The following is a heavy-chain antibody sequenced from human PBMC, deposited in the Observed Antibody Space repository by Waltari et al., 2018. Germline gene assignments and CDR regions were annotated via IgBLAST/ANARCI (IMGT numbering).Heavy chain of an antibody. J-gene: IGHJ4*02. Sequence: QVQLQQWGAGLLKPSETLSHTCAVYGGSFRCYYRSGLPPPPGKGLEGIGEINHSGSTNYNPSPKSRVTISVDTSKNQFSLKLSSVTAADTAVYYCARDDYGGNSQFDYWGQGTLVTVSS. CDR1: GGSFRCYY. V-gene: IGHV4-34*01. CDR2: INHSGST. CDR3: ARDDYGGNSQFDY. D-gene: IGHD4-17*01.